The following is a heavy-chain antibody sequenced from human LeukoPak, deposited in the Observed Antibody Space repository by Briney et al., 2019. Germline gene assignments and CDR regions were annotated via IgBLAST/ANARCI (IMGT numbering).Heavy chain of an antibody. J-gene: IGHJ4*02. D-gene: IGHD3-10*01. V-gene: IGHV3-48*01. CDR1: GFTFSSYS. Sequence: GGSLRLSCAASGFTFSSYSMNWVRQAPGKGLEWVSYISSSSSTIYYADSVKGRFTISRDNAKNSLYLQMNGLRAEDTAVYYCARWFGEPNLDYWGQGTLVTVSS. CDR3: ARWFGEPNLDY. CDR2: ISSSSSTI.